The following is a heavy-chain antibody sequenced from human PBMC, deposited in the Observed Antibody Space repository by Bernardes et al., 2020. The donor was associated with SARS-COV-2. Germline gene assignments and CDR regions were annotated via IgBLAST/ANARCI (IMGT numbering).Heavy chain of an antibody. CDR3: ARDFAVAGAIES. D-gene: IGHD6-19*01. CDR1: GFSFSDDS. J-gene: IGHJ4*02. CDR2: INGRGTMI. V-gene: IGHV3-11*01. Sequence: GGSLRLSCVASGFSFSDDSMNWIRQAPGKGLEWLSYINGRGTMIHYADSVKGRFTISRDNAKNSLYLQMNSLRTEDTAVYYCARDFAVAGAIESWGQGTLVTVSS.